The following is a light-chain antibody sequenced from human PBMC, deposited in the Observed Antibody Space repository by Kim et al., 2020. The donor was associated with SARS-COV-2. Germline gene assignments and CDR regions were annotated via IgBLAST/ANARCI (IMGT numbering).Light chain of an antibody. J-gene: IGKJ4*01. V-gene: IGKV3-15*01. Sequence: LCVSPGEGASLSCRATQNVGVHVAWYQQKPGQAPRLVIYAASTRATNIPARFSGRGSGTDFALTISGLQSEDVAVYYCQQYNDWPLTFGGGTTVEI. CDR3: QQYNDWPLT. CDR1: QNVGVH. CDR2: AAS.